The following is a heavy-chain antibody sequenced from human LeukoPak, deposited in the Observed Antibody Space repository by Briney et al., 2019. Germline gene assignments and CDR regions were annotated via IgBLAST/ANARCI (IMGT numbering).Heavy chain of an antibody. D-gene: IGHD2-15*01. J-gene: IGHJ6*03. CDR3: ARVLRYCSGGNCYSGGLGYMDV. CDR1: GFTSSTYT. V-gene: IGHV3-21*04. CDR2: ISSSGLYI. Sequence: GGSLRLSCEVSGFTSSTYTMNWVRQAPGKGLEWVSSISSSGLYIYYADSVKGRFTISRDNAKNSLYLQMNSLRAEDTAVYYCARVLRYCSGGNCYSGGLGYMDVWGKGTTVTISS.